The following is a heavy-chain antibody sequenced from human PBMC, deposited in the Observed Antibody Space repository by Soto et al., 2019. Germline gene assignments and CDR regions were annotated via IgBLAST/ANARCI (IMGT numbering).Heavy chain of an antibody. CDR3: ARAVQLWLEIDY. CDR1: GFTFSSYA. D-gene: IGHD5-18*01. CDR2: ISYDGSNK. J-gene: IGHJ4*02. V-gene: IGHV3-30-3*01. Sequence: ESGGGVVQPGRSLRLSCAASGFTFSSYAMHWVRQAPGKGLEWVAVISYDGSNKYYADSVKGRFTISRDNSKNTLYLQMNSLRAEDTAVYYCARAVQLWLEIDYWGQGTLVTVSS.